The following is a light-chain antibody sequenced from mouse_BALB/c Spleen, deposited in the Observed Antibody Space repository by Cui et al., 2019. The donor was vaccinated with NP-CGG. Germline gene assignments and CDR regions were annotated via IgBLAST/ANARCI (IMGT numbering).Light chain of an antibody. CDR2: GTN. V-gene: IGLV1*01. CDR3: ALWYSNHWV. Sequence: QAVVTQESALTTSPGETVTLTCRSSTGAVTTSNYANWVQEKSDHLFTGLIGGTNNRAPGVTARFSGSLIGDKAALTITGAQTEDEAIYFCALWYSNHWVFGGGTKLTVL. CDR1: TGAVTTSNY. J-gene: IGLJ1*01.